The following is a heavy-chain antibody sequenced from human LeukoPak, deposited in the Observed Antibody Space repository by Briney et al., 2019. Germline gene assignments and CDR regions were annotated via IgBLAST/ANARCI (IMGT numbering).Heavy chain of an antibody. D-gene: IGHD6-13*01. Sequence: SETLSLTCTVSGGSISSYDWSWFRQPAGKRLEWIGRIYTRGSTNYNPSLKSRVIMSVDTSKSQFSLKLSSVTAADTAVYYCARLSSSWYQDWYFDLWGRGTLVTVSS. CDR2: IYTRGST. V-gene: IGHV4-4*07. J-gene: IGHJ2*01. CDR3: ARLSSSWYQDWYFDL. CDR1: GGSISSYD.